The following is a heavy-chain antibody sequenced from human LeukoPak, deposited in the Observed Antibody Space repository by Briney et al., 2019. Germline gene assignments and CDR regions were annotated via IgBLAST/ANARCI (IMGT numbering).Heavy chain of an antibody. J-gene: IGHJ6*03. CDR2: IIPIFGTA. CDR3: ARDRGYSYAKKSSEYYYMDV. D-gene: IGHD5-18*01. V-gene: IGHV1-69*13. Sequence: ASVKVSCKASGYIFSNYGISWVRQAPGQGLEWMGGIIPIFGTANYAQKLQGRVTITADESTSTVYMELSSLRSEDTAVYYCARDRGYSYAKKSSEYYYMDVWGKGTTVTISS. CDR1: GYIFSNYG.